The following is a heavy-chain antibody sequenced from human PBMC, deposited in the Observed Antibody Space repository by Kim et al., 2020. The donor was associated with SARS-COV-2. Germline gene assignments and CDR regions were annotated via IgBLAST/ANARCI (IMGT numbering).Heavy chain of an antibody. Sequence: SETLSLTCAVYGGSFSGYYWSWIRQPPGKGLEWIGEINHSGSTTYNPSLKSRVTISVDTSKNQFSLKLSSVTAADTAVYYCARAVNGVTTNFDYWGQGTLVTVSS. CDR1: GGSFSGYY. CDR3: ARAVNGVTTNFDY. D-gene: IGHD4-17*01. J-gene: IGHJ4*02. CDR2: INHSGST. V-gene: IGHV4-34*01.